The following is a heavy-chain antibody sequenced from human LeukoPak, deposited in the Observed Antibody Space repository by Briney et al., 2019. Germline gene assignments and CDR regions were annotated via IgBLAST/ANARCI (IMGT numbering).Heavy chain of an antibody. CDR1: GCRFTSYW. J-gene: IGHJ4*02. CDR2: IYPGDSDT. V-gene: IGHV5-51*01. Sequence: HGESLKISCKGSGCRFTSYWIGWVRQMPGKGLEWMGIIYPGDSDTRYSPSFQGQVTISADKSNSTAYLQWSSLKASDTAMYYCARHNTAMDPLFDYWGQGTLVTVSS. D-gene: IGHD5-18*01. CDR3: ARHNTAMDPLFDY.